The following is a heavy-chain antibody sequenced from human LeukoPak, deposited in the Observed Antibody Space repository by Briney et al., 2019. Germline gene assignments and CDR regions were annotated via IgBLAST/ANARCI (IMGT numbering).Heavy chain of an antibody. V-gene: IGHV3-74*01. D-gene: IGHD4-17*01. CDR2: INTDGSST. CDR3: ARDTDYGDYGY. J-gene: IGHJ4*02. CDR1: GFTFSSYW. Sequence: GGTLRLSCAASGFTFSSYWMHWVRQAPGKGLVWVSRINTDGSSTSYADSVKGRFTISRDNAKNTLYLQMNSLRAEDTAVYYCARDTDYGDYGYWGQGTLVTVSS.